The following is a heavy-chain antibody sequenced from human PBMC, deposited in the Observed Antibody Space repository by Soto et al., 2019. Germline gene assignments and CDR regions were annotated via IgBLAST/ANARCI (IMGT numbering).Heavy chain of an antibody. D-gene: IGHD5-18*01. CDR1: GGSISSYY. J-gene: IGHJ4*02. Sequence: QVQLQESGPGLVKPSETLSLTCSVSGGSISSYYWSWIRQPPGKGLEWMWYISYSGSTHYNPSLKTXXTXSXXTSKTRFSLNLSSVSAAATAVSLCARADTAMAGDYWGQGTLVTVSS. CDR2: ISYSGST. CDR3: ARADTAMAGDY. V-gene: IGHV4-59*12.